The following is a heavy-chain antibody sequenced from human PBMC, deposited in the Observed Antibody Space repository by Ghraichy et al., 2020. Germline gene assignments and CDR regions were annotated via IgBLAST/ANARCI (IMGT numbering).Heavy chain of an antibody. CDR3: AKEWDFPWFDA. J-gene: IGHJ5*02. V-gene: IGHV3-23*01. CDR1: GFTFSSYA. D-gene: IGHD2/OR15-2a*01. CDR2: ISGSGGST. Sequence: GGSLRLSCAVSGFTFSSYAMSWVRQAPGKGREWVSAISGSGGSTYYADSVKGRFNISRDNSKNTLYLQMNRLRAEDTAVYYCAKEWDFPWFDAWGQGTLVTVSS.